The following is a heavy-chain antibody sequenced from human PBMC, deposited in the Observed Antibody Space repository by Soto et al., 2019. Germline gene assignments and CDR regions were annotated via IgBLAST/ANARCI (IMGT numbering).Heavy chain of an antibody. CDR3: ARDLGGCSAGSCRYNWFDP. Sequence: QVQLVQSGAEVKKPGSSVKVSCKASGGTLSSSVISWVRQAPGQGLEWMGGIIPIYGTVNYAEKFQGRVTITADESTSTAYMELSSLRSEDTVIYYCARDLGGCSAGSCRYNWFDPWGQGTLVTVSS. CDR2: IIPIYGTV. CDR1: GGTLSSSV. D-gene: IGHD2-15*01. J-gene: IGHJ5*02. V-gene: IGHV1-69*01.